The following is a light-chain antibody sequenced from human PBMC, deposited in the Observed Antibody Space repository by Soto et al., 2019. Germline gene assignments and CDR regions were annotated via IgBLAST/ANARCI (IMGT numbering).Light chain of an antibody. J-gene: IGLJ2*01. CDR1: NSNIGNNW. CDR2: DNN. Sequence: QSVLTQPPSVSAAPGQKVTISCSGSNSNIGNNWVSWYQQLPGTAPKLIIYDNNKRPSGIPDRFSGSKSGTSATLGITGLQTGDEADYYCGTWDSSLSGVIFGGGTKLTVL. V-gene: IGLV1-51*01. CDR3: GTWDSSLSGVI.